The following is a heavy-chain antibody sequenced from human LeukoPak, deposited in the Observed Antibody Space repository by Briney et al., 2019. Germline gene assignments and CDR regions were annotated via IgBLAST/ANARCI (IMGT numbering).Heavy chain of an antibody. CDR1: GFTFSSYG. CDR3: AKEVRESAWYYFDY. D-gene: IGHD3-10*01. J-gene: IGHJ4*02. V-gene: IGHV3-33*06. CDR2: IWYDGSNK. Sequence: GGSLRLSCAASGFTFSSYGMHWVRQAPGKGLEWVAVIWYDGSNKYYADSVKGRFTISRDNSKNTVYLQMNSLRAEDTAVYYCAKEVRESAWYYFDYWGQGTLVTVSS.